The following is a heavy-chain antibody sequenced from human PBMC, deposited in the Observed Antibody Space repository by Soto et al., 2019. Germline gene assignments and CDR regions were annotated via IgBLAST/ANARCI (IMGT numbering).Heavy chain of an antibody. CDR1: GGSIRSYY. CDR2: IYYSGST. J-gene: IGHJ6*02. Sequence: SDPLSLTCTVSGGSIRSYYWSWIRQPPGKGLEWIGYIYYSGSTNYNPPLKSRVTISVDTSKNQFSLKLSSVTAADTAVYYCARHSSWADYYDFWSGTNYYGMDVWGQGTTVT. D-gene: IGHD3-3*01. V-gene: IGHV4-59*08. CDR3: ARHSSWADYYDFWSGTNYYGMDV.